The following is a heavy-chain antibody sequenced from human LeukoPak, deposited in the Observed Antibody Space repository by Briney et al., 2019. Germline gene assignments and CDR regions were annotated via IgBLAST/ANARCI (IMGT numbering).Heavy chain of an antibody. D-gene: IGHD3-10*01. CDR3: AREVHYYGSGTYFFWFDP. J-gene: IGHJ5*02. CDR2: IVYSGSA. CDR1: GASIKTYY. Sequence: SETLSLTCTVSGASIKTYYWSWIRQPPGKGLEWIGHIVYSGSANYNPSLNSRVTISMDTSNNQFSLNLSSVTAADSAVYYCAREVHYYGSGTYFFWFDPWGQGTLVTVSS. V-gene: IGHV4-59*01.